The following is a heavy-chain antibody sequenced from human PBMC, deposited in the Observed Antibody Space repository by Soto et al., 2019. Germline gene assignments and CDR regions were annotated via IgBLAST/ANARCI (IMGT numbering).Heavy chain of an antibody. J-gene: IGHJ6*02. CDR2: ISYDGSNK. CDR1: GFTFSSYG. D-gene: IGHD6-13*01. CDR3: AKVWGSWYGGYYYYGMDV. Sequence: QVQLVESGGGVVQPGRSLRLSCAASGFTFSSYGMHWVRQAPGKGLEWVAVISYDGSNKYYADSVKGRFTISRDNSKNTLYLKRNSLRAEDTAVYYCAKVWGSWYGGYYYYGMDVWGQGTTVTVSS. V-gene: IGHV3-30*18.